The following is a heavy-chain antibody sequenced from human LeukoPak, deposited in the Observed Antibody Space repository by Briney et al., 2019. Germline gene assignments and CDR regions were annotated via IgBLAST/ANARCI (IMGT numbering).Heavy chain of an antibody. CDR3: AKTLHYGHFGKFDS. CDR2: IRYDGSNK. D-gene: IGHD4-17*01. V-gene: IGHV3-30*02. Sequence: GGSPRLSCAASGFTFSSYGMHWVRQAPGKGLEWVAFIRYDGSNKYYADSVKGRFTISRDNSKNTLYLQMNSLRAEDTAVYYCAKTLHYGHFGKFDSWGQGTLVTVSS. J-gene: IGHJ4*02. CDR1: GFTFSSYG.